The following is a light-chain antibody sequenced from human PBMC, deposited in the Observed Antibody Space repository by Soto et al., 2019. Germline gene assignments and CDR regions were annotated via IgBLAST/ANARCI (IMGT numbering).Light chain of an antibody. CDR3: SSYTNGNTLVV. CDR1: SSDVGGYNY. J-gene: IGLJ2*01. Sequence: QSALTQPASVSGSPGQSITISCTGTSSDVGGYNYVSWYQQHPGKAPKLMIYEVDNRPSGISNRFSGSKSGNTASLTISGLQAEDEADYYCSSYTNGNTLVVFGGGTKVTVL. V-gene: IGLV2-14*01. CDR2: EVD.